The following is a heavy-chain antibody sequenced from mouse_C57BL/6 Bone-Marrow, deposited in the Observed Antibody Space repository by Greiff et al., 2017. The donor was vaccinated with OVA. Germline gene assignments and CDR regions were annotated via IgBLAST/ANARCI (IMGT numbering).Heavy chain of an antibody. Sequence: DVKLVESGGGLVKPGGSLKLSCAASGFTFSSYAMSWVRQTPEKRLEWVATISDGGSYTYYPDNVKGRFTISRDNAKNNLYLQMSHLKSEDTAMYYCARVPIYYYVSAYFDYWGQGTTLTVSS. D-gene: IGHD1-1*01. J-gene: IGHJ2*01. CDR1: GFTFSSYA. CDR2: ISDGGSYT. CDR3: ARVPIYYYVSAYFDY. V-gene: IGHV5-4*03.